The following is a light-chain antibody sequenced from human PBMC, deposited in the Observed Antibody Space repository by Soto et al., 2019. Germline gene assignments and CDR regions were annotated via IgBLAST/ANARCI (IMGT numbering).Light chain of an antibody. CDR3: SSYTTADTDV. V-gene: IGLV2-14*01. Sequence: QSALTQPASVSGSPGQSITISCTGTTSDVGAYNYVSWFQQYPGQAPKLMIYDVSTRPSGVSYRFSGSKSGNTASLTISGLQAEDEADYYCSSYTTADTDVFGTGTKLTVL. J-gene: IGLJ1*01. CDR2: DVS. CDR1: TSDVGAYNY.